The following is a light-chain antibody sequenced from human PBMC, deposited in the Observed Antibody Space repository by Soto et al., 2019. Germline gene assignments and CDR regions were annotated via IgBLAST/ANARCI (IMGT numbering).Light chain of an antibody. CDR1: QIVTINS. V-gene: IGKV3-20*01. Sequence: EFVLTQSPGTLSLSPGERATLSCRASQIVTINSLAWYQQKPGQPPRLLIYAASTRASAIPDRFSGSGSGTDFTLTISRLQPEDFALYYCQQYGDSPFTFGPGTRVDVK. CDR2: AAS. J-gene: IGKJ3*01. CDR3: QQYGDSPFT.